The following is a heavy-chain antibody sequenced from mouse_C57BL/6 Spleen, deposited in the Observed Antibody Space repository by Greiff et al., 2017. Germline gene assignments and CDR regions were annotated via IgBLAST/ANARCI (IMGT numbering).Heavy chain of an antibody. Sequence: QVQLQQPGAELVKPGASVKLSCKASGYTFTSYWMHWVKQRPGQGLEWIGMIHPNSGSTNYNEKFKSKATLTVDKSSSTAYMQLSSLTSEDSAVYYCARSGYYYEGYFDYWGQGTTLTVSS. CDR3: ARSGYYYEGYFDY. V-gene: IGHV1-64*01. CDR1: GYTFTSYW. J-gene: IGHJ2*01. D-gene: IGHD1-1*01. CDR2: IHPNSGST.